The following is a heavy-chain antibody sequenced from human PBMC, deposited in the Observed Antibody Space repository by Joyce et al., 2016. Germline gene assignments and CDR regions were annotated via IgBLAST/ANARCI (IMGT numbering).Heavy chain of an antibody. Sequence: QVQLVQSGDEVKKPGSSMKVSCTASGGTFSNYAFNWVRQAPGQGLEWMGVINPCSEEVEYAQKVEGRVTITADESTNTAYLELTRLRSADTAIYFCATGQGTSFALPFDPWGQGTLVTVTS. V-gene: IGHV1-69*01. J-gene: IGHJ5*02. CDR1: GGTFSNYA. D-gene: IGHD3-16*01. CDR2: INPCSEEV. CDR3: ATGQGTSFALPFDP.